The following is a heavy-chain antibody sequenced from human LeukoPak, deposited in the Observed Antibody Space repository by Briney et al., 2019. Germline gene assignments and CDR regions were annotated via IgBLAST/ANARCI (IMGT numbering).Heavy chain of an antibody. J-gene: IGHJ2*01. V-gene: IGHV3-53*01. Sequence: GGSLRLSCAASGFTLSTYYMNWVRQAPGKGLEWVSIIYSGGTTYYADSVKGRFTISRDTSKNTLSLQMNSLRAEDTAVYFCARVGDHFHWNLDLWGRGPLVTVSS. CDR1: GFTLSTYY. CDR3: ARVGDHFHWNLDL. CDR2: IYSGGTT. D-gene: IGHD3-3*02.